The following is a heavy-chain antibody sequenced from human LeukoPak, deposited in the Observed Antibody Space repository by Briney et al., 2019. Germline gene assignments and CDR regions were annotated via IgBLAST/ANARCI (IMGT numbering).Heavy chain of an antibody. D-gene: IGHD3-10*01. Sequence: GGSLRLSCAASGFTFSSYSINWVRQAPGKGLEWVSSISSSSNYIYYADSVKGRFTISRDNAKNSLYLQMNSLRAEDTAVYYCARGGPGGSGSLLLPLNYWGQGTLVTVSS. CDR3: ARGGPGGSGSLLLPLNY. CDR2: ISSSSNYI. CDR1: GFTFSSYS. V-gene: IGHV3-21*01. J-gene: IGHJ4*02.